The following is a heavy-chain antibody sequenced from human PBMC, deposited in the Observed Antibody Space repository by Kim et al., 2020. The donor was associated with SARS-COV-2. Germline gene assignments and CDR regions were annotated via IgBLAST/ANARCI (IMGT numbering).Heavy chain of an antibody. V-gene: IGHV1-24*01. CDR3: ATGRVAGPPAWFDP. J-gene: IGHJ5*02. D-gene: IGHD2-15*01. CDR1: GYTLTDLS. CDR2: IDPEDGET. Sequence: ASVKVSCKVSGYTLTDLSMHWVRQAPGKGLEWMGGIDPEDGETIYAQKFQGRVTMTEDTSTDTAYMELSSLRSEDTAVYYCATGRVAGPPAWFDPWGQGTLVTVSS.